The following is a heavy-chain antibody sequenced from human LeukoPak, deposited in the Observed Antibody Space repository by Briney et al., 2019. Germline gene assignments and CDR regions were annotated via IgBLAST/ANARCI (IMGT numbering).Heavy chain of an antibody. CDR2: INPNSGGT. J-gene: IGHJ4*02. CDR1: GYTFTGYY. V-gene: IGHV1-2*02. D-gene: IGHD5-24*01. CDR3: AMDGYNFAGYFDY. Sequence: GASVNVSCKASGYTFTGYYMHWVRQAPGQGLEWMGWINPNSGGTNYAQKFQGRVTMTRDTSISTAYMELSRLRSDDTAVYYCAMDGYNFAGYFDYWGQGTLVTVSS.